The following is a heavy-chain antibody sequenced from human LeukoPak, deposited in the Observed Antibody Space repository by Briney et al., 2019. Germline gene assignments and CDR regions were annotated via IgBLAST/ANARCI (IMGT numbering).Heavy chain of an antibody. CDR1: GYSSTSYW. Sequence: GESLKISCKGSGYSSTSYWISWVRQLPGKGLGWTGRIDPSDSYTNYSPSFQGHLTISADKSISTAYLQWSSLKASDTAMYYCARPLRYFDWSSGYWGQGTLVTVSS. D-gene: IGHD3-9*01. CDR2: IDPSDSYT. V-gene: IGHV5-10-1*01. CDR3: ARPLRYFDWSSGY. J-gene: IGHJ4*02.